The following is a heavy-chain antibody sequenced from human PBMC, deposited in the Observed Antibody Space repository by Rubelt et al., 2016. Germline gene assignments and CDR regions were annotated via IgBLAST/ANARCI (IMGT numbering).Heavy chain of an antibody. CDR3: ARGSTADAFDV. Sequence: GLEWIGIINPSGAPATYAQKFQGRVSMTRDTSTTTVYMALSSLRSDDTAVYYCARGSTADAFDVWGQGTMVTVSS. CDR2: INPSGAPA. J-gene: IGHJ3*01. V-gene: IGHV1-46*01. D-gene: IGHD4-17*01.